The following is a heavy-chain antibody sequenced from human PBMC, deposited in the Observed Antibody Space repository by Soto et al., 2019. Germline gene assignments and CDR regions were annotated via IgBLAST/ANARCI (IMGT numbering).Heavy chain of an antibody. J-gene: IGHJ4*02. CDR2: IPSDGSAQ. V-gene: IGHV3-30-3*01. CDR3: ARAVAGQVRSAWTWLDY. Sequence: QVQLVESGGGVVQPGRSLRLSCEASGFTFRDYAMHWVRQAPGKGLEWVAAIPSDGSAQHYADSVKGRFSISRDNSKNTLSLQMNSLRPEDAARYYCARAVAGQVRSAWTWLDYWGQGTLVTVSS. D-gene: IGHD1-1*01. CDR1: GFTFRDYA.